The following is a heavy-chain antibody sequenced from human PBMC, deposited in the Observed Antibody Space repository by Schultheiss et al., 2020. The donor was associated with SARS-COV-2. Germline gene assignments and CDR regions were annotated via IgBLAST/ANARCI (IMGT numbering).Heavy chain of an antibody. V-gene: IGHV5-10-1*01. CDR1: GYSFTSYW. CDR2: IDPSDSYT. D-gene: IGHD5-18*01. CDR3: ARSGPQLYYYYGMDV. Sequence: GGSLRLSCKGSGYSFTSYWISWVRQMPGKGLEWMGRIDPSDSYTNYSPSFQGHVTISADKSISTAYLQWSSLKASDTAMYYCARSGPQLYYYYGMDVWGQGTTVTVSS. J-gene: IGHJ6*02.